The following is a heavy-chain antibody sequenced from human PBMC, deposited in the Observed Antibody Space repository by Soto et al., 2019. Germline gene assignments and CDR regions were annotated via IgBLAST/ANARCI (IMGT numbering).Heavy chain of an antibody. CDR3: ARALSFGSGTFDY. CDR2: INPDSGGT. V-gene: IGHV1-2*02. Sequence: QVQLVQSGAEVKKPGASVKVLCKASGYIFTAYDLHWVRHAPGKGLEWMRCINPDSGGTKYAQKFPGRVTMTRDTSITTAYLDLSSLRSNDTAVYYCARALSFGSGTFDYCGQGTLLTVSS. J-gene: IGHJ4*02. D-gene: IGHD1-26*01. CDR1: GYIFTAYD.